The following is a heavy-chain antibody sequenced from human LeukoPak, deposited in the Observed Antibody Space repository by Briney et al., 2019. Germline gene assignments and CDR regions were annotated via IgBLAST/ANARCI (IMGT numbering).Heavy chain of an antibody. J-gene: IGHJ4*02. V-gene: IGHV3-30-3*01. CDR2: ISYDGSNK. D-gene: IGHD6-13*01. CDR1: GFTFSSYA. Sequence: PGGSLRLSCAASGFTFSSYAMHWVRQAPGKGLEWVAVISYDGSNKYYADSVKGRFTISRDNSKNTLYLQMNSLRAEDTAVYYCAKDFHNSWTFDYWGQGTLVTVSS. CDR3: AKDFHNSWTFDY.